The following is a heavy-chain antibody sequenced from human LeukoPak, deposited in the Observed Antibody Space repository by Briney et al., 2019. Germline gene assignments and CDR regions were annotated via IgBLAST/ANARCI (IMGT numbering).Heavy chain of an antibody. J-gene: IGHJ4*02. CDR1: GGSISSSSYY. V-gene: IGHV4-39*01. Sequence: SETLSLTCTVSGGSISSSSYYWGWIRQPPGKGLEWIGSIYYSGSTYYNPSLQSRVTISVDTSKNQFSLKLSSVTAADTAVYYCASQRLPYYYDSSGYLDYWGQGTLVTVSS. CDR3: ASQRLPYYYDSSGYLDY. D-gene: IGHD3-22*01. CDR2: IYYSGST.